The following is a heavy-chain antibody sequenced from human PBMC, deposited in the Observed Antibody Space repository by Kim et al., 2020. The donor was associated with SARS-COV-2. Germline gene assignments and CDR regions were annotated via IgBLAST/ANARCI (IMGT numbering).Heavy chain of an antibody. Sequence: GGSLRLSCAVSGFTFSVYALTWVRQAPRKGLECVSGISGSGGSTSYADSVKGRFTISKDNSNNMLYLQMNSLRVEDTAVYYCAKTLYGGHSHWGQGTLVT. CDR2: ISGSGGST. CDR3: AKTLYGGHSH. V-gene: IGHV3-23*01. D-gene: IGHD4-17*01. CDR1: GFTFSVYA. J-gene: IGHJ4*02.